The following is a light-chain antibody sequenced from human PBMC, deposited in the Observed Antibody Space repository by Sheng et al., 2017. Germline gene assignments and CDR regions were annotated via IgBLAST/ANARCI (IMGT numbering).Light chain of an antibody. Sequence: TQSPATLSASVGDRVTITCRASQSISSFLTWYQQKPGKAPKFLIYSAPSLQGGVPSRFSGSGSGTDFTLTISSLQPEDFAVYYCQQSYSTPYTFGQGTMLEIK. CDR1: QSISSF. J-gene: IGKJ2*01. CDR3: QQSYSTPYT. CDR2: SAP. V-gene: IGKV1-39*01.